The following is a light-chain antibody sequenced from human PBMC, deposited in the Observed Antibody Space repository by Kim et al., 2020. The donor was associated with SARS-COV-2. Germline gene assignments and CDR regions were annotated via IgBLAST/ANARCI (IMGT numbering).Light chain of an antibody. CDR2: EVT. Sequence: GHSITISCTGTSSYIGSYNLVSWYQQHPGKAPKVIIFEVTKRPPGISNRFSGSKSGYTASLTISGLQAEDEADYYCCAHATDRAVVFGGGTQLTVL. CDR3: CAHATDRAVV. V-gene: IGLV2-23*02. CDR1: SSYIGSYNL. J-gene: IGLJ2*01.